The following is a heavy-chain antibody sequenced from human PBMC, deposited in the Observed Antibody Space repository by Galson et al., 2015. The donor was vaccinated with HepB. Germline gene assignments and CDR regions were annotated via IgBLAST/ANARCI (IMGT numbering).Heavy chain of an antibody. Sequence: SLRLSCAASGLNFSTYGFHWVRQAPGKGLEWVAVVSDDGSKKYYADYVTGRFTISRENSKNTVYLQMNSLRPEDTAVYYCAKDTEAFLLPTSVLDSWGQGTLLTVFS. CDR1: GLNFSTYG. V-gene: IGHV3-30*18. D-gene: IGHD2/OR15-2a*01. CDR3: AKDTEAFLLPTSVLDS. J-gene: IGHJ4*02. CDR2: VSDDGSKK.